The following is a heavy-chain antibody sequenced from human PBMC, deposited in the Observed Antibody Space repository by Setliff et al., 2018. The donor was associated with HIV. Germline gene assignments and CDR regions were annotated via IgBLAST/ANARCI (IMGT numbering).Heavy chain of an antibody. CDR3: ARDRTPYSNFWSGYNTDPYFLDY. D-gene: IGHD3-3*01. V-gene: IGHV3-33*01. J-gene: IGHJ4*02. CDR1: GFTFSNYG. Sequence: GGSLRLSCAASGFTFSNYGMHWVRQAPGKGLEWVAVIWYDGTDKYYADSVKGRFTISRENAKNSLFLQMNSLRAEDTAVYFCARDRTPYSNFWSGYNTDPYFLDYWGQGTLVTVSS. CDR2: IWYDGTDK.